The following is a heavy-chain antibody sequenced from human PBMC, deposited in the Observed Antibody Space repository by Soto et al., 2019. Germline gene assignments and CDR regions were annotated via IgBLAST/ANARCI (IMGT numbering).Heavy chain of an antibody. Sequence: PGESLKISRNGSGYSFTSYCIGWVRQMPGKGLEWMRFIYPGDSNTRYSPSLQGQVTISVDKSISTAYLQWSSLKATDTAMYYCARHAYDFWSGHPNPRYYYGMDVWGQGTTVTVS. V-gene: IGHV5-51*01. CDR1: GYSFTSYC. CDR3: ARHAYDFWSGHPNPRYYYGMDV. CDR2: IYPGDSNT. J-gene: IGHJ6*02. D-gene: IGHD3-3*01.